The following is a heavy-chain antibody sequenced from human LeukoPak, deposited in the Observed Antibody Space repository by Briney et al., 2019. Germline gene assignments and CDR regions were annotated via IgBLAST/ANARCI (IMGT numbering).Heavy chain of an antibody. Sequence: SETLSLTCAVYGGSFSGYYWSWIRQPPGKGLEWIGEINHSGSTNYNPSLKSRVTISVDKSKNQFSLKLSSVTAADTAVYYCARGAYCSSTSCYVGFAYGMDVWGQGTTVTVSS. D-gene: IGHD2-2*01. CDR1: GGSFSGYY. V-gene: IGHV4-34*01. CDR2: INHSGST. CDR3: ARGAYCSSTSCYVGFAYGMDV. J-gene: IGHJ6*02.